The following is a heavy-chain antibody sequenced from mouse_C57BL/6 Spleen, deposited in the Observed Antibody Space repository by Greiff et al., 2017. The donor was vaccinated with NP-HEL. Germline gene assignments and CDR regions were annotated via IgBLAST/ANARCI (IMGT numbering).Heavy chain of an antibody. CDR3: ARLSHYYGSSYWYFDV. CDR2: INPNNGGT. J-gene: IGHJ1*03. V-gene: IGHV1-18*01. D-gene: IGHD1-1*01. Sequence: EVQLVESGPELVKPGASVKIPCKASGYTFTDYNMDWVKQSHGKSLEWIGDINPNNGGTIYNQKFKGKATLTVDKSSSTAYMELRSLTSEDTAVYYCARLSHYYGSSYWYFDVWGTGTTVTVSS. CDR1: GYTFTDYN.